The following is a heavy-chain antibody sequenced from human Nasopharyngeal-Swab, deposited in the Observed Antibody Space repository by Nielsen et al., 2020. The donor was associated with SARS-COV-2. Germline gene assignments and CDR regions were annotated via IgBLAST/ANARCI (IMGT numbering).Heavy chain of an antibody. J-gene: IGHJ6*03. V-gene: IGHV4-39*07. D-gene: IGHD3-10*01. CDR2: IYYSGST. Sequence: WMRQSRGKGLEWIGSIYYSGSTYYNPSLKSRVTISVDTSKNQFSLKLSSVTAADTAVYYCARERGRGGIWNYYYYYMDVWGKGTTVTVSS. CDR3: ARERGRGGIWNYYYYYMDV.